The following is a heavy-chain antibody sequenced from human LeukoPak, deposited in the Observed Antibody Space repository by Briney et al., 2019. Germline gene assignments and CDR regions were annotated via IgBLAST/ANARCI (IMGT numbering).Heavy chain of an antibody. J-gene: IGHJ4*02. CDR1: GFTFSSYA. D-gene: IGHD6-19*01. CDR3: AGGRRAVARTFDY. CDR2: ISGSGGST. V-gene: IGHV3-23*01. Sequence: GGSLRLSCAASGFTFSSYAMSWVRQAPGKGLEWVSAISGSGGSTYFADSVEGRFTISRDNSKNTLFLQMNSLRAEDTAVYYCAGGRRAVARTFDYWGQGTLVTVSS.